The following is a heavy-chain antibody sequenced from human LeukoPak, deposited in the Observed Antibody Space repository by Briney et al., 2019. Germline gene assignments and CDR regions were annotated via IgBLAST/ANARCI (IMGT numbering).Heavy chain of an antibody. CDR2: INHSGST. CDR1: GGSFSGYY. Sequence: SETLSLTCAVYGGSFSGYYWSWIRQPPGKGLEWIGEINHSGSTNYNPSLKSRVTISVDTSKNQFSLKLSSVTAADTAVYYCARRRYYFDYWGQGTLVTVSS. V-gene: IGHV4-34*01. D-gene: IGHD4-17*01. CDR3: ARRRYYFDY. J-gene: IGHJ4*02.